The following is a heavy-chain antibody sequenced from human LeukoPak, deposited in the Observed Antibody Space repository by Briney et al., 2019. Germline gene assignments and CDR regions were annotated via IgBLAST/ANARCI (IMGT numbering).Heavy chain of an antibody. D-gene: IGHD2-15*01. V-gene: IGHV1-2*02. J-gene: IGHJ4*02. Sequence: ASVKVSCKASGYTFTGYYMHWVRQAPGQGLEWMGWINPNSGGTNYAQKFQGRVTMPGDTSISTAYMELSRLRSDDTAVYYCARWDCSGGSCYLNYWGQGTLLTVSS. CDR1: GYTFTGYY. CDR2: INPNSGGT. CDR3: ARWDCSGGSCYLNY.